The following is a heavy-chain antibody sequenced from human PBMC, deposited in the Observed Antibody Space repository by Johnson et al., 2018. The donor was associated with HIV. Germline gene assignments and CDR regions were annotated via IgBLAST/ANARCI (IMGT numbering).Heavy chain of an antibody. V-gene: IGHV3-30-3*01. CDR3: TRRRGLIYLQDAFDI. J-gene: IGHJ3*02. D-gene: IGHD3-10*01. CDR1: GFTFSSYA. CDR2: ISYDGSNK. Sequence: QMLLVESGGGVVQPGRSLRLSCAASGFTFSSYAMHWVRQAPGKGLEWVAVISYDGSNKYYADSVKGRFTISRDNSKNTLYLQMNSLRPEDTAVYYCTRRRGLIYLQDAFDIWGQGTMVTVSS.